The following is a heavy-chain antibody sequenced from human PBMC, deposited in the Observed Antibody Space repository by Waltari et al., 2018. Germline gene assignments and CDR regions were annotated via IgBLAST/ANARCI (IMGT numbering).Heavy chain of an antibody. CDR1: GFTVSSNY. CDR3: ARCLGSYYLNFDY. V-gene: IGHV3-53*01. CDR2: IYSGGST. Sequence: EVQLVESGGGLIQPGGSLRLSCAASGFTVSSNYMSWVRQAPGKGLEWVSVIYSGGSTYYADSVKGRFTISRDNSKNTLYLQMNSLRAEDTAVYYCARCLGSYYLNFDYWGQGTLVTVSS. D-gene: IGHD1-26*01. J-gene: IGHJ4*02.